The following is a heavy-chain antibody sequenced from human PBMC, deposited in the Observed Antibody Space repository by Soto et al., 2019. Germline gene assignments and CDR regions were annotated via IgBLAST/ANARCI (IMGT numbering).Heavy chain of an antibody. V-gene: IGHV4-30-4*01. J-gene: IGHJ6*02. CDR1: GGSISSGDYY. Sequence: SETLSLTCTVSGGSISSGDYYWSWIRQPPGKGLEWFGYIYYSGSTYYNPSLKSRVTISVDTSKNQFSLKLSSVTAADTAVYYCARGRNSGYELLYYYYYYGMDVWGQGTTVTVSS. CDR3: ARGRNSGYELLYYYYYYGMDV. CDR2: IYYSGST. D-gene: IGHD5-12*01.